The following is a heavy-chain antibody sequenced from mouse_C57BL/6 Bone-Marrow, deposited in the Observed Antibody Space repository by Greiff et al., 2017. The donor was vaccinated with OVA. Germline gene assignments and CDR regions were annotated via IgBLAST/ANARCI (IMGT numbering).Heavy chain of an antibody. Sequence: EVQLVESGGDLVKPGGSLKLSCAASGFTFSSYGMSWVRQTPDKRLEWVATISSGGSYTYYPDSVKGRLTISRDNAKNTLYLQMSSLKSEDTAMDYCARRGLRQGNFDYWGQGTTLTVSS. J-gene: IGHJ2*01. CDR1: GFTFSSYG. D-gene: IGHD2-4*01. CDR3: ARRGLRQGNFDY. V-gene: IGHV5-6*01. CDR2: ISSGGSYT.